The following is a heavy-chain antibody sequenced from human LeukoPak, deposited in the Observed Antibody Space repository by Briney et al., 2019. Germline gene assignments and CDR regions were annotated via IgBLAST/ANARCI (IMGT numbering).Heavy chain of an antibody. CDR2: SDPENGKT. Sequence: GASVKVSCKFSGYXFTELSMHWVRQSPGKGLEWMGGSDPENGKTVYAQNFQGRVTMTEDTSADTAYMELSSLRSEDTAVYYCAIDTVYYDPPSYWGQGTLVTVSS. CDR1: GYXFTELS. CDR3: AIDTVYYDPPSY. J-gene: IGHJ4*01. D-gene: IGHD3-16*01. V-gene: IGHV1-24*01.